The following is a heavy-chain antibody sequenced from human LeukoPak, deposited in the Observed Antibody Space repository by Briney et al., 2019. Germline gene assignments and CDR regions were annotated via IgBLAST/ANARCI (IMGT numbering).Heavy chain of an antibody. V-gene: IGHV1-2*06. Sequence: WSSVKVSCKASRYTFTGYYMHWVRQAPGQGLEWMGRINPNSGGTNYAQKFQGRVTMTRDTSISTAYMELSRLRSDDTAVYYCAREGSGSYSGDYWGQGTLVTVSS. CDR2: INPNSGGT. CDR1: RYTFTGYY. CDR3: AREGSGSYSGDY. D-gene: IGHD1-26*01. J-gene: IGHJ4*02.